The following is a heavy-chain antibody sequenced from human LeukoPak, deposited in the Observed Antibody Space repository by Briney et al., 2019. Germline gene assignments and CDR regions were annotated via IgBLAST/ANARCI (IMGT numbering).Heavy chain of an antibody. CDR1: GGTFSSYA. CDR3: ASEAYYYDSSDYYFPGGFDY. V-gene: IGHV1-69*06. D-gene: IGHD3-22*01. J-gene: IGHJ4*02. CDR2: IIPIFGTA. Sequence: SVKVSCKAPGGTFSSYAISWVRQAPGQGLEWMGGIIPIFGTANYAQKFQGRVTITADKSTSTAYMELSSLRSEDTAVYYCASEAYYYDSSDYYFPGGFDYWGQGTLVTVSS.